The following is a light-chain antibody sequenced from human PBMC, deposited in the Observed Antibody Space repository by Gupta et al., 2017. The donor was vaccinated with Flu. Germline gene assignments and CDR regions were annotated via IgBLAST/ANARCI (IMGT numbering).Light chain of an antibody. CDR3: QQGDSYPLT. CDR2: KAS. V-gene: IGKV1-5*03. Sequence: DIQMTQSPSTLSASAGDTVTITCRASQSISTWLAWYQQKPGKAPKLLINKASILETGVPSRFSGSGSGTEFTLTISRLQSDDFATYYCQQGDSYPLTFGGGTKVEIK. J-gene: IGKJ4*01. CDR1: QSISTW.